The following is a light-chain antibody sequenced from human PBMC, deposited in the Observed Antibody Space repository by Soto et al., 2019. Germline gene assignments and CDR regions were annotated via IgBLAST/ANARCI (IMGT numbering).Light chain of an antibody. Sequence: QSVVTQPASVSGSPGQSITISCTGTSSDVGGYDYVSWYQQYPGKAPRLIIYEVSSRPSGVSNRFSGSKSGNTASLTISGLRADDDGDYCCTSFSGTSAHILFGGGTKLTVL. CDR1: SSDVGGYDY. CDR2: EVS. V-gene: IGLV2-14*01. J-gene: IGLJ2*01. CDR3: TSFSGTSAHIL.